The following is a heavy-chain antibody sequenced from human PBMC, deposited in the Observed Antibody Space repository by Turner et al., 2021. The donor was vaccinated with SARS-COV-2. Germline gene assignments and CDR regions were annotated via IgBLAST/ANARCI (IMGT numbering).Heavy chain of an antibody. V-gene: IGHV3-21*01. CDR3: ARDHRPVVVPAAKRAGSYYYGMDV. Sequence: EVQLVESGGGLVKPGGSLRLSCAASGFTFSSYSMHWVRQAPGKGVEWVSSISSSSSYIYYADAVKGRFTISRDNAKNSLYLQMNSLRAEDTAVYYCARDHRPVVVPAAKRAGSYYYGMDVWGQGTTVTVSS. CDR2: ISSSSSYI. D-gene: IGHD2-2*01. J-gene: IGHJ6*02. CDR1: GFTFSSYS.